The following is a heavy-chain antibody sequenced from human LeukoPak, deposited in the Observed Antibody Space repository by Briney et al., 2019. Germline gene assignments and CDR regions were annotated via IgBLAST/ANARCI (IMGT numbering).Heavy chain of an antibody. CDR3: ARLLAMTGTYYSFYYGLDV. J-gene: IGHJ6*02. V-gene: IGHV4-4*02. D-gene: IGHD6-19*01. CDR2: VFHNGSA. Sequence: SGTLSLTCAVSGGSIRSTNWWNWVRQSPGKGLEWIGEVFHNGSANYNPSLKSRVTILVDKSKNQFSLKLNSVTATDTAVYYCARLLAMTGTYYSFYYGLDVWGQGTTVTVSS. CDR1: GGSIRSTNW.